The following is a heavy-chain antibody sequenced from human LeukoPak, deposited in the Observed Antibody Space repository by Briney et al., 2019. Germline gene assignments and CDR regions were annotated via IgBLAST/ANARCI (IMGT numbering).Heavy chain of an antibody. CDR3: AKPHYYDSSGYPYYFDY. D-gene: IGHD3-22*01. CDR1: GFTFSSYG. J-gene: IGHJ4*02. CDR2: ISGSGGST. V-gene: IGHV3-23*01. Sequence: GGTLRLSCAASGFTFSSYGMSWVRQAPGKGLEWVSAISGSGGSTYYADSVKGRFTISRDNSKNTLYLQMNSLRAEDTAVYYCAKPHYYDSSGYPYYFDYWGQGTLVTVSS.